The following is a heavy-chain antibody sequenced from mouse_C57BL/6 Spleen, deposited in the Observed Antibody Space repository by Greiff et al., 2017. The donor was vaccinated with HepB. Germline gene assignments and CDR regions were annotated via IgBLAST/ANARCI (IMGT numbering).Heavy chain of an antibody. J-gene: IGHJ2*01. V-gene: IGHV5-4*01. CDR3: AREGTTVVEGYYFDY. Sequence: DVMLVESGGGLVKPGGSLKLSCAASGFTFSSYAMSWVRQTPEKRLEWVATISDGGSYTYYPDNVKGRFTISRDNAKNNLYLQMSHLKSEDTAMYYCAREGTTVVEGYYFDYWGQGTTLTVSS. CDR1: GFTFSSYA. CDR2: ISDGGSYT. D-gene: IGHD1-1*01.